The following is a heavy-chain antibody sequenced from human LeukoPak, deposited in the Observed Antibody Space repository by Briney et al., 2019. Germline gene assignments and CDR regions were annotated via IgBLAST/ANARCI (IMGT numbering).Heavy chain of an antibody. D-gene: IGHD6-19*01. J-gene: IGHJ2*01. Sequence: SETLSLTCTVSGGSISSGDYYWSWIRQPAGKGLEWIGRIYTSGSTNYNPSLKSRVTMSVDTSKNQFSLKLSSVTAADTAVYYCARDGDIAVAGCFDLWGRGTLVTVSS. CDR2: IYTSGST. V-gene: IGHV4-61*02. CDR3: ARDGDIAVAGCFDL. CDR1: GGSISSGDYY.